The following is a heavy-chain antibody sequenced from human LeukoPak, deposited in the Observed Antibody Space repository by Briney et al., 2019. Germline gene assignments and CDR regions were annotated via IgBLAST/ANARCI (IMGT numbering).Heavy chain of an antibody. V-gene: IGHV3-30*02. D-gene: IGHD3-10*01. Sequence: GSLRLSCAASGFTFSSYGMHWVRQAPGKGLEWVTFIQYDGSNKYYADSVKGRFTISRDNSKNTVYLQMNSLRTEDTAVYYCARSLTMVRAYDYWGQGTLVTVPS. CDR1: GFTFSSYG. CDR2: IQYDGSNK. CDR3: ARSLTMVRAYDY. J-gene: IGHJ4*02.